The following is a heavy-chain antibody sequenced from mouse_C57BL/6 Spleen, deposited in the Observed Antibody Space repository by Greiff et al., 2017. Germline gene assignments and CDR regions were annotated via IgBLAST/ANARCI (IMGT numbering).Heavy chain of an antibody. CDR1: GYTFTSYW. V-gene: IGHV1-59*01. Sequence: QVQLQQPGAELVRPGTSVKLSCKASGYTFTSYWMHWVKQRPGQGLEWIGVIDPSDSYTNYNQKFKGKATLTVDTSSSTAYMQLSSLTSEDSAVYYCAREGLRRFYYAMDDWGQGTSVTVSS. J-gene: IGHJ4*01. D-gene: IGHD2-4*01. CDR2: IDPSDSYT. CDR3: AREGLRRFYYAMDD.